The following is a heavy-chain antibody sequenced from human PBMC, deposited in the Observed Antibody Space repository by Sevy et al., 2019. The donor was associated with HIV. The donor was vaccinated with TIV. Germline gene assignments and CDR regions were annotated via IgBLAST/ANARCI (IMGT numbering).Heavy chain of an antibody. CDR3: AKRDLNNLFLIAS. CDR1: GFTFSGYG. D-gene: IGHD1-1*01. CDR2: ISNDGSDT. Sequence: GGSLRLSCATSGFTFSGYGMHWVRQAPGKGLEWLALISNDGSDTYYADSVRGRFTISRDNSKNTLSLLMTSLKPEDTAIYHCAKRDLNNLFLIASRGQGTLVTVSS. J-gene: IGHJ4*02. V-gene: IGHV3-30*18.